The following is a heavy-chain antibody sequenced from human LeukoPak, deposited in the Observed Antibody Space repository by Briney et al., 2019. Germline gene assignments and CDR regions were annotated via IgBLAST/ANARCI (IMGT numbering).Heavy chain of an antibody. Sequence: PSETLSLTCAVYGGSFSGYYWSWIRQPPGKGLEWIGEINHSGSTNYNPSLKSRVTLSIDTSKNQFSLKLSSVTAADTAVYYCARDLYYDILTGPDAFDIWGQGTMVTVSS. J-gene: IGHJ3*02. V-gene: IGHV4-34*01. CDR3: ARDLYYDILTGPDAFDI. D-gene: IGHD3-9*01. CDR1: GGSFSGYY. CDR2: INHSGST.